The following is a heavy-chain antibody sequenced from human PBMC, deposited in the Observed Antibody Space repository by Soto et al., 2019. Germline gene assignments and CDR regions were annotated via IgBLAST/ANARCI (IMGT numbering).Heavy chain of an antibody. Sequence: PSETLSLICTVSGGSISSSSYYWGWIRQPPGKGLEWIGSIYYSGSTYYNPSLKSRVTISVDTSKNQFSLKLSSVTAADTAVYYCATAPPPTADQSIVGATLDYWGQGTLVTVSS. CDR1: GGSISSSSYY. V-gene: IGHV4-39*01. CDR2: IYYSGST. J-gene: IGHJ4*02. D-gene: IGHD1-26*01. CDR3: ATAPPPTADQSIVGATLDY.